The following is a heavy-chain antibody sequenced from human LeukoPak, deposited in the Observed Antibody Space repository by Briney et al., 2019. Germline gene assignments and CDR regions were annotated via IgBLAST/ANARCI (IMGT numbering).Heavy chain of an antibody. Sequence: GGSLRLSRAASGFTFSSYWMHWVRQAPGKGLEWVANIKQDGSEKYYVDSVKGRFTISRDNAKNSLYLQMNSLRAEDTAVYYCARLLRYSDFSGDYSGAWIDPWGQGTLVTVSS. D-gene: IGHD3-3*01. V-gene: IGHV3-7*01. CDR1: GFTFSSYW. CDR3: ARLLRYSDFSGDYSGAWIDP. CDR2: IKQDGSEK. J-gene: IGHJ5*02.